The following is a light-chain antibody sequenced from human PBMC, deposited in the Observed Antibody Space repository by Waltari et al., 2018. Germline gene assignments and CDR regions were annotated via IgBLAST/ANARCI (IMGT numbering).Light chain of an antibody. CDR1: SIGSRS. CDR2: YDS. J-gene: IGLJ2*01. V-gene: IGLV3-21*01. CDR3: QLWESGSDRVV. Sequence: SYVLTQPPSVSVAPGKAARITCGGNSIGSRSVHWYQQKPGQAPVLVIYYDSDRPSGIPERISGSKSGNTATLTISRVEAGDEAAYYCQLWESGSDRVVFGGGTELTVL.